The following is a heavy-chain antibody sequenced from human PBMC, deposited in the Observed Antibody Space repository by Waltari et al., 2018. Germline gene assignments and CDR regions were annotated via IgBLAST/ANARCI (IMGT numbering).Heavy chain of an antibody. V-gene: IGHV4-39*01. Sequence: QLQLQESCPGLVKPSETLSLTCTVSGGSISSSSSYWGWLRQHPGKGLEWIGSIYYSGSTYYNPSLKSRVTISVDTSKNQFSLKLSSVTAADTAVYYCARQTWIQLWLYAFDIWGQGTMVTVSS. CDR1: GGSISSSSSY. CDR2: IYYSGST. J-gene: IGHJ3*02. CDR3: ARQTWIQLWLYAFDI. D-gene: IGHD5-18*01.